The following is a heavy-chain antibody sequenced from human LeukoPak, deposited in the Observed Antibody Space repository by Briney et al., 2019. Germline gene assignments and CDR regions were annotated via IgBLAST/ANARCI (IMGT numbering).Heavy chain of an antibody. CDR2: IKGDGGEK. CDR1: GFTFSTYL. D-gene: IGHD1-26*01. V-gene: IGHV3-7*01. J-gene: IGHJ6*02. CDR3: ASYRVSHGMDV. Sequence: PGGSLRLSCAASGFTFSTYLMAWVRQAPGKGLEWVANIKGDGGEKYHGDSVTGRFTISRDNAKNSLYLQMNSLRAEDTAIYYCASYRVSHGMDVWGQGTTVTVSS.